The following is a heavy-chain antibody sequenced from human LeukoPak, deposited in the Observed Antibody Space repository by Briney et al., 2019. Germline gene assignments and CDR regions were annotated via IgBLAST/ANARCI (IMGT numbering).Heavy chain of an antibody. CDR1: GYTFTGYY. Sequence: ASVKVSCTASGYTFTGYYMHWVRQAPGQGVEWVGWINPNSGGTKYAQKFQGRVTMTRNTSISTAYMELSRLRSDDTAVYYCARALRDIVVVPAADRSLYYYAMDVWGQGTTVTVSS. V-gene: IGHV1-2*02. J-gene: IGHJ6*02. D-gene: IGHD2-2*01. CDR2: INPNSGGT. CDR3: ARALRDIVVVPAADRSLYYYAMDV.